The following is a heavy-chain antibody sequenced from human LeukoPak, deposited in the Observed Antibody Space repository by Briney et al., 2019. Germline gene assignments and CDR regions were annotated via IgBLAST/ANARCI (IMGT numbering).Heavy chain of an antibody. Sequence: ASVKVSCKASGYTFTGYYMHWVRQAPGQGLEWMGWINPNSGGTNYAQKFQGRVTMTRDTSISTAYMELSRLRSDDTAVYYCARAFYGDYYFDYWGQGTLVTVSP. J-gene: IGHJ4*02. CDR3: ARAFYGDYYFDY. V-gene: IGHV1-2*02. CDR2: INPNSGGT. CDR1: GYTFTGYY. D-gene: IGHD4-17*01.